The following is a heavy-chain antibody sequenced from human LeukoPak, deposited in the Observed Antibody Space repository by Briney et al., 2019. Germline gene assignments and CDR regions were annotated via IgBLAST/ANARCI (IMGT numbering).Heavy chain of an antibody. Sequence: GGSLRLSCAASGFTFSSYGMHWVRQAPGKGLEWVAFIRYDGGNKYYADSVKGRFTISRDNSKNTLYLQMNSLRAEDTAVYYCASQMSMDVWGKGTTVTVSS. CDR2: IRYDGGNK. J-gene: IGHJ6*04. CDR1: GFTFSSYG. V-gene: IGHV3-30*02. CDR3: ASQMSMDV. D-gene: IGHD5-24*01.